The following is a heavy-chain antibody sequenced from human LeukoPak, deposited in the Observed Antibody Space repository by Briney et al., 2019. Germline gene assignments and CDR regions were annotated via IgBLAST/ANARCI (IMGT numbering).Heavy chain of an antibody. CDR2: IYHSGST. J-gene: IGHJ4*02. Sequence: SETLSLTCTVSGGSISSGGYYWSWIRQPPGKGLEWIGYIYHSGSTYYNPSLKSRVTISVDRSKNQFSLKLSSVAAADTAVYYCARGRRRFDYWGQGTLVTVSS. D-gene: IGHD1-1*01. V-gene: IGHV4-30-2*01. CDR3: ARGRRRFDY. CDR1: GGSISSGGYY.